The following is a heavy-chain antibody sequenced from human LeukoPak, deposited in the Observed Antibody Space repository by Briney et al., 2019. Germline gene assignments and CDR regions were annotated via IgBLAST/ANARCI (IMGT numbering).Heavy chain of an antibody. J-gene: IGHJ4*02. V-gene: IGHV4-39*07. CDR3: ARESRRSYCNEY. Sequence: KPSETLSLTCTVSSGSIYSSSYYWGWIRQPPGKGLEWIGSVYYSGSTYYNPSLKSRVTISVDTSKNQFSLKLSSVTAADTAEYFCARESRRSYCNEYWGQGTLVTVSS. CDR2: VYYSGST. CDR1: SGSIYSSSYY. D-gene: IGHD2-2*01.